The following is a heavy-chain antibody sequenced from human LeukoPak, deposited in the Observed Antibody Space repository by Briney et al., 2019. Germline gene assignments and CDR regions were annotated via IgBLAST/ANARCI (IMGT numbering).Heavy chain of an antibody. J-gene: IGHJ4*02. CDR1: GGSISSYY. CDR2: IYYSGST. V-gene: IGHV4-59*01. D-gene: IGHD6-19*01. Sequence: PSETLSLTCTVSGGSISSYYWSWIRQPPGKGLEWIGYIYYSGSTNYNPSLKSRVTISVDTSKNQFSLKLSSVTAADTAVYYCARETTHSSGWYYFDYWGQGTLVTVSS. CDR3: ARETTHSSGWYYFDY.